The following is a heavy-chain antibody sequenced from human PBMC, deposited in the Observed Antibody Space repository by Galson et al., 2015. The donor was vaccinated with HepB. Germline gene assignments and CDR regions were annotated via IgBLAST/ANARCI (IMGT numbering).Heavy chain of an antibody. Sequence: QSGAEVKKPGESLMISFTGSGYSFTNYWITWVRQMPVKGLEWLGRIDPSDSYTNSSPSFQSHGTISIYTSINTAYLPWSSLKASDPAMYYCARHFNNGQDYWGQGTLVTVSS. D-gene: IGHD1/OR15-1a*01. CDR3: ARHFNNGQDY. CDR1: GYSFTNYW. J-gene: IGHJ4*02. CDR2: IDPSDSYT. V-gene: IGHV5-10-1*01.